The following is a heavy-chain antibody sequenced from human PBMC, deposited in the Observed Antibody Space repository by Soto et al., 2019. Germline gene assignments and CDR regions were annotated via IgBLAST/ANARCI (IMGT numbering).Heavy chain of an antibody. D-gene: IGHD5-12*01. CDR2: INHSGST. CDR3: ARGDFGYKGHYYYYYGMDV. Sequence: SETLSLTCAVFGGSFSGYYWGWNRQPPGKGLEWIGEINHSGSTNYNPSLKSRVTISVDTSKNQFSLKLSSVTAADTAVYYCARGDFGYKGHYYYYYGMDVWGQGTTVTVSS. J-gene: IGHJ6*02. V-gene: IGHV4-34*01. CDR1: GGSFSGYY.